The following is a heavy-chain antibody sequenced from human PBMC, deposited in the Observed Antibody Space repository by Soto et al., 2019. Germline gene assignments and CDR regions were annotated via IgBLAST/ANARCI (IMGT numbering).Heavy chain of an antibody. CDR1: GFTFSSYW. J-gene: IGHJ4*02. Sequence: GGSLRLSCAASGFTFSSYWMSWVRQAPGKGLEWVANMNQDGSEIYYVDSMKGRFTISRDNARNSLYLQMNSLRVEDTAVYYCARVIGGLYYFDYWGQGTLVTVSS. CDR3: ARVIGGLYYFDY. D-gene: IGHD3-16*01. V-gene: IGHV3-7*01. CDR2: MNQDGSEI.